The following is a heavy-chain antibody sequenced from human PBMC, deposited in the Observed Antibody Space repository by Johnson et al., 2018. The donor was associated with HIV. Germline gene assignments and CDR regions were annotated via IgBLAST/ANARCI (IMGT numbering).Heavy chain of an antibody. CDR2: ISSSGTTI. D-gene: IGHD7-27*01. J-gene: IGHJ3*02. Sequence: QVQLVESGGGVVQPGGSLRLSCAASGFTFSDYYMSWIRQAPGKGLECISYISSSGTTIYYTDSVKGRFTISRDNAKNSLYLQLNSLRAEDTALYYCAKTTRGNWGSCFAIWGQGKMVTVSS. CDR3: AKTTRGNWGSCFAI. V-gene: IGHV3-11*04. CDR1: GFTFSDYY.